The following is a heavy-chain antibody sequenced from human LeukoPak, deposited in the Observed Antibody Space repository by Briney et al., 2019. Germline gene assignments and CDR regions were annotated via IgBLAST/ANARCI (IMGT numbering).Heavy chain of an antibody. CDR1: GFTFSSYW. CDR2: IKQDGSEK. Sequence: GGSLRLSCAASGFTFSSYWMSWVRQAPGEGLEWVANIKQDGSEKYYVDSVKGRFTISRDNAKNSLYLQMNSLRAEDTAVYYCARDELELRFGNNWFDPWGQGTLVTVSS. V-gene: IGHV3-7*01. CDR3: ARDELELRFGNNWFDP. D-gene: IGHD1-7*01. J-gene: IGHJ5*02.